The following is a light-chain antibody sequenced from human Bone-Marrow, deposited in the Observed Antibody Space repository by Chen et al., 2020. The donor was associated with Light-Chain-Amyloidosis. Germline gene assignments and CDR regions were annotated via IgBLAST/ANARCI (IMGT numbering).Light chain of an antibody. CDR1: QDINNY. CDR2: EGS. V-gene: IGKV1-33*01. Sequence: DIQMTQSPSSLSASIGDRVTITCQASQDINNYLNWYQQKPGKAPKLLMYEGSKLETGVPSRFSGSGSGTDFTFTISSLQPEDIATYYCQQYHSLPPTFGGGTRVE. J-gene: IGKJ4*01. CDR3: QQYHSLPPT.